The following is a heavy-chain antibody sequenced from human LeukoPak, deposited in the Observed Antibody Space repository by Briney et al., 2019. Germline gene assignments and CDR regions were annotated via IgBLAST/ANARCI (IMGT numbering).Heavy chain of an antibody. Sequence: SETLSLTCTVSGGSISSGSYYWSWIRQPAEKGLEWIGRISTSGSTNYNPSLKSRVTISVDTSKNQFSLKLSSVTAADTAVYYCARRSSGWQYYYYYMDVWGKGTTVTISS. CDR2: ISTSGST. J-gene: IGHJ6*03. CDR1: GGSISSGSYY. D-gene: IGHD6-19*01. V-gene: IGHV4-61*02. CDR3: ARRSSGWQYYYYYMDV.